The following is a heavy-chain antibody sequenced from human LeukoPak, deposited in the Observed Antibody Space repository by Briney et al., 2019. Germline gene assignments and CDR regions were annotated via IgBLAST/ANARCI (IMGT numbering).Heavy chain of an antibody. D-gene: IGHD2-2*01. CDR2: ISAYKGNT. Sequence: ASVKVSCKASGYTFTSYGISWVRQAPGQGLEWMGWISAYKGNTNYPQKLQGRVTMNTDTCTSTAYMELRSLRSDDTAVYYCARYCSSTSCHSYYYYYGMDVWGQGTTVTVSS. J-gene: IGHJ6*02. V-gene: IGHV1-18*01. CDR1: GYTFTSYG. CDR3: ARYCSSTSCHSYYYYYGMDV.